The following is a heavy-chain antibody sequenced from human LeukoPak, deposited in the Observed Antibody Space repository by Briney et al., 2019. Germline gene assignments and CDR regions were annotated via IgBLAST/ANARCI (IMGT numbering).Heavy chain of an antibody. CDR3: AKSPYDH. J-gene: IGHJ4*02. CDR2: ISGGDNNT. Sequence: PGGSLRLSCAASGFTVSSNYMSWVRQAPGKGLEWVSTISGGDNNTYYADSVKGRSTISRDNSKNTVYLQVNSLRAEDTAVYYCAKSPYDHWGQGTLVTVSS. V-gene: IGHV3-23*01. CDR1: GFTVSSNY.